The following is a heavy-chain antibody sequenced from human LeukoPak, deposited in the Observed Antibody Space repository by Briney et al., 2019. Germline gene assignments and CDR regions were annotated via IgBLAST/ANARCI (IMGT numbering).Heavy chain of an antibody. CDR3: ARVRIAAAGTVRGVFDY. J-gene: IGHJ4*02. CDR1: GLTFSSYE. D-gene: IGHD6-13*01. V-gene: IGHV3-48*03. CDR2: ISSSGSTI. Sequence: GGSLRLSCAVSGLTFSSYEMNWVRQAPGKGLEWVSYISSSGSTIYYADSVKGRFTISRDNAKNSLYLQMNSLRAEDTAVYYCARVRIAAAGTVRGVFDYWGQGTLVTVSS.